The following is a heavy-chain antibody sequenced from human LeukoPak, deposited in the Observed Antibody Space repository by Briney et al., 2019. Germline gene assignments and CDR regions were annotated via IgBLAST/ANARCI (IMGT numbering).Heavy chain of an antibody. CDR2: INQDGSEK. CDR1: GFTVSSNY. V-gene: IGHV3-7*01. J-gene: IGHJ4*02. CDR3: ARDVNGGSFDY. D-gene: IGHD4-23*01. Sequence: QPGGSLRLSCAASGFTVSSNYMSWVRQAPERGLEWVANINQDGSEKNHVDSVRGRFTISRDNTKNSLYLQMNSLRVEDTAVYYCARDVNGGSFDYWGQGTLVTVSS.